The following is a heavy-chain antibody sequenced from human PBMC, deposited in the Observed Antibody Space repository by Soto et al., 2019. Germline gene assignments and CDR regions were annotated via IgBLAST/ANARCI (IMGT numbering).Heavy chain of an antibody. J-gene: IGHJ6*02. Sequence: SETLSLTCTVSGGSMSSGGYYWTWIRQHPGKGLEWIGYNYYSGITYYNPSLKSRVTISLDTSKNQFSLKLSSVTAADTAVYYCARGSSIAGLYYGMDVWGQGTTVTSP. V-gene: IGHV4-31*03. CDR3: ARGSSIAGLYYGMDV. CDR1: GGSMSSGGYY. D-gene: IGHD6-6*01. CDR2: NYYSGIT.